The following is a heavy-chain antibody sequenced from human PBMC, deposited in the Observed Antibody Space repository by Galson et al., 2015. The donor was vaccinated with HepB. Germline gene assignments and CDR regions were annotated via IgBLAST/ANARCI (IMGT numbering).Heavy chain of an antibody. CDR3: AREDSSGWRDVFDI. CDR2: IWFDGSKR. CDR1: GFTFSNYG. Sequence: SLRLSCAASGFTFSNYGMHWVRQAPGKGLEWMAVIWFDGSKRYYVDSVEGRFTISRDTSKNTLYLQMNSLRAEDTALYYCAREDSSGWRDVFDIWGRGTMVTVSS. J-gene: IGHJ3*02. D-gene: IGHD6-19*01. V-gene: IGHV3-33*01.